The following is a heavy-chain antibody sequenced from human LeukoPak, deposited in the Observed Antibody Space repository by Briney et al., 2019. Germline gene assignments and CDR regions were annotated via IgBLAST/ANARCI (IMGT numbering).Heavy chain of an antibody. Sequence: ASVKVSCKASGYTFTSYAMHWVRQAPGQRLEWMGWINAGNGNTKYSQKFQGRVTITRDTSASTAYMELSSLRSEDTAVYYCARDVEGNMVREVTRFDPWGQGTLVTVSS. D-gene: IGHD3-10*01. CDR3: ARDVEGNMVREVTRFDP. V-gene: IGHV1-3*01. CDR2: INAGNGNT. J-gene: IGHJ5*02. CDR1: GYTFTSYA.